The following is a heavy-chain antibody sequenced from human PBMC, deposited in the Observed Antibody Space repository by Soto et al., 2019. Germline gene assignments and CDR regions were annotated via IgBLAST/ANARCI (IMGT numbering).Heavy chain of an antibody. CDR1: GYTFTSSG. V-gene: IGHV1-18*01. D-gene: IGHD6-6*01. Sequence: QVQLVQSGAEVKKPGASVKVSCKASGYTFTSSGISWVRQAPGQGLERMGWIIAYNGNTNYARKLQGRVTMTTDTSTSTAYMELRSLRSDDTAGYYCARDEYSSSSEWFDHWGQGSLVTVSS. CDR2: IIAYNGNT. CDR3: ARDEYSSSSEWFDH. J-gene: IGHJ5*02.